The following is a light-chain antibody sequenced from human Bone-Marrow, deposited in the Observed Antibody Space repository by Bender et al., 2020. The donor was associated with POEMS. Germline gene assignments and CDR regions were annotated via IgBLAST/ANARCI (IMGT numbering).Light chain of an antibody. CDR3: SSYTGSGTVV. CDR2: EVT. CDR1: VNDVGAYSY. J-gene: IGLJ2*01. Sequence: QSALTQPASVSGSPGQSVTVSCTGTVNDVGAYSYVSWYQLHPGKAPKLMIYEVTSRPLGVSDRFSGSKSGNTASLTISGLQAEDEADYFCSSYTGSGTVVFGGGTKLTVL. V-gene: IGLV2-14*01.